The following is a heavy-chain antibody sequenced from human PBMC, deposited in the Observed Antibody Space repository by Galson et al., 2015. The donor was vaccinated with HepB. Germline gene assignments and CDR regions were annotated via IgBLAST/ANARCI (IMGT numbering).Heavy chain of an antibody. Sequence: SLRLSCAASGFTFSRYWMNWVRQAPGKGLEWVANINQDEREENYVDSMEGRFTISTDNDKKSLYLQMNSLRVEDTAIYYCAAGSGWLIEYWGQGTLVTVSS. D-gene: IGHD6-19*01. CDR2: INQDEREE. CDR3: AAGSGWLIEY. V-gene: IGHV3-7*01. CDR1: GFTFSRYW. J-gene: IGHJ4*02.